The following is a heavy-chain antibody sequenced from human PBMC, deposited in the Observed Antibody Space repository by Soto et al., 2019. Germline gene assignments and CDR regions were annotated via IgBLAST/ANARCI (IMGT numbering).Heavy chain of an antibody. V-gene: IGHV4-34*01. D-gene: IGHD2-21*01. CDR1: GGSFSGYY. Sequence: QVQLQQWGAGLLKPSETLSLTCAVYGGSFSGYYWSWIRQPPGKGLEWIGEINHSGSTYYNPSLKSRVTISVDTSKDQFSLKLSSVTAADTAVYYCARGRVRRPFDPWGQGTLVTVSS. CDR2: INHSGST. J-gene: IGHJ5*02. CDR3: ARGRVRRPFDP.